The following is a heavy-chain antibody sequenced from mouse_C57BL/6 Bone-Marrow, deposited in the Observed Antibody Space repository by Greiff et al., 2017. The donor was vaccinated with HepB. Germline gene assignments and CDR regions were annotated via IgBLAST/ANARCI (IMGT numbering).Heavy chain of an antibody. Sequence: EVQLQQSGAELVRPGASVKLSCTASGFNIKDYYMHWVKQRPEQGLEWIGRIDPEDGDTEYAPKFQGKATMTADTSSNTAYLQLSSRTSEDTAVYYCTTWILRYPYYFDYWGQGTTLTVSS. J-gene: IGHJ2*01. CDR2: IDPEDGDT. V-gene: IGHV14-1*01. CDR1: GFNIKDYY. CDR3: TTWILRYPYYFDY. D-gene: IGHD1-1*01.